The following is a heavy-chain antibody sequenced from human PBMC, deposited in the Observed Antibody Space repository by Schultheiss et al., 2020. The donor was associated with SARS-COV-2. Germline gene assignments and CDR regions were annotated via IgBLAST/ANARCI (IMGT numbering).Heavy chain of an antibody. CDR2: INHSGST. V-gene: IGHV4-34*01. CDR3: ARDRGRGYFDY. J-gene: IGHJ4*02. Sequence: ESLKISCAASGFTFSSYDMHWVRQPPGNGLEWIGEINHSGSTNYNPSLKSRVTISVDTSKNQFSLKLSSVTAADTAVYYCARDRGRGYFDYWGQGTLVTVSS. D-gene: IGHD3-10*01. CDR1: GFTFSSYD.